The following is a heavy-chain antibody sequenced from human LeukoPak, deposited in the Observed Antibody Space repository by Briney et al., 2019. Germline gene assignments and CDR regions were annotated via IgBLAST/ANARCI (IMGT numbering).Heavy chain of an antibody. CDR3: AKDWGAYYDSSGFYSGDFDY. CDR2: ISGDGGST. V-gene: IGHV3-43*02. J-gene: IGHJ4*02. CDR1: GFTFDDYA. D-gene: IGHD3-22*01. Sequence: GGSLRLSCAASGFTFDDYAMHWVRQAPGKGLEWVSLISGDGGSTYYADSVKGRFTISRDNSKNSLYLQMNTLRTEDTALYYCAKDWGAYYDSSGFYSGDFDYWGQGTLVTVSS.